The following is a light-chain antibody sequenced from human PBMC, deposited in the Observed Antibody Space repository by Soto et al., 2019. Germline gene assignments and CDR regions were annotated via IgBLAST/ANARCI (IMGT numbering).Light chain of an antibody. CDR2: EVS. J-gene: IGLJ1*01. Sequence: QSALTQPASVSGSPGQSITISCTGTNSDVGGYNYVSWYQQHPGKAPKLMIYEVSNRPSGVSNRFSGSKSGNTASLTISGLPAEDEADYYCSSYTSISPPYVFGTGTKLTVL. V-gene: IGLV2-14*01. CDR1: NSDVGGYNY. CDR3: SSYTSISPPYV.